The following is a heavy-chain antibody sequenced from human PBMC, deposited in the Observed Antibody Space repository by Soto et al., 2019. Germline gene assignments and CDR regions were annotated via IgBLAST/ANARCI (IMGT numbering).Heavy chain of an antibody. J-gene: IGHJ5*02. V-gene: IGHV4-39*01. D-gene: IGHD2-2*01. Sequence: SETLSLTCTVSGGSVSSSSSYWGWIRQPPGKGLEWIGSMYYSGSTFYNPSLKSRVTISVDTSKNQFSLKLSSVTAADTAVYYCVSSVYRLLSGSWFDPWGQGTLVTVSS. CDR2: MYYSGST. CDR1: GGSVSSSSSY. CDR3: VSSVYRLLSGSWFDP.